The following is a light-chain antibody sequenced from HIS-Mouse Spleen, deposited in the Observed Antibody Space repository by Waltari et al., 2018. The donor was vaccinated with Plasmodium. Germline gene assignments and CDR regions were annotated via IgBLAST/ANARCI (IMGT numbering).Light chain of an antibody. CDR1: ALPKTK. CDR3: YSTDSSGNHRV. V-gene: IGLV3-10*01. Sequence: SYELTQPPSVSVSPGQTARITCSGDALPKTKDYWYQQKSGQAPVLVIYEDSKRPSGIPERFSGSSSGTMATLTISGAQVEDEADYYCYSTDSSGNHRVFGGGTKLTVL. CDR2: EDS. J-gene: IGLJ3*02.